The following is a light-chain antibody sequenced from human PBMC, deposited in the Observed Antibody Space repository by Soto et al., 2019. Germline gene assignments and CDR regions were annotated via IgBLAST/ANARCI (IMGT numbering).Light chain of an antibody. CDR2: EDT. J-gene: IGLJ3*02. CDR3: SSYAGSNNWAV. Sequence: QSVLTQPPSASGSPGQSVTISCTGTSSDVGGYNYVSWYQQHRGKAPKLIIYEDTKRPSGVPDRFTGSKSGNTASLTVSGLQAEDEADYYCSSYAGSNNWAVFGGGTKLTVL. V-gene: IGLV2-8*01. CDR1: SSDVGGYNY.